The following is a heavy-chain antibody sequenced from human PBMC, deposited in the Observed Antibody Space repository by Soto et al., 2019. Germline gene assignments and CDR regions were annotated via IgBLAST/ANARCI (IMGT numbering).Heavy chain of an antibody. V-gene: IGHV3-30-3*01. CDR3: ARDHFPYYDSSGINWYFDY. Sequence: QVQLVESGGGVVQPGRSLRLSCAASGFTFSSYAMHWVRQAPGKGLEWVAVISYDGSNKYYADSVKGRFTISRDNSKNTLYLQMNSLRAEDTAVYYCARDHFPYYDSSGINWYFDYWGQGTLVTVSS. CDR2: ISYDGSNK. D-gene: IGHD3-22*01. J-gene: IGHJ4*02. CDR1: GFTFSSYA.